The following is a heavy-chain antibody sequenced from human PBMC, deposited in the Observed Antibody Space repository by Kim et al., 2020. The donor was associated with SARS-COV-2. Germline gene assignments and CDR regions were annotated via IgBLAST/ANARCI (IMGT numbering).Heavy chain of an antibody. CDR3: AAAPRAQDWIYGMDV. CDR2: IVVGSGNT. J-gene: IGHJ6*02. D-gene: IGHD1-1*01. V-gene: IGHV1-58*02. CDR1: GFTFTSSA. Sequence: SVKVSCKASGFTFTSSAMQWVRQARGQRLEWIGWIVVGSGNTNYAQKFQERVTITRDMSTSTAYMELSSLRSEDTAVYYCAAAPRAQDWIYGMDVWGQGTTVTVSS.